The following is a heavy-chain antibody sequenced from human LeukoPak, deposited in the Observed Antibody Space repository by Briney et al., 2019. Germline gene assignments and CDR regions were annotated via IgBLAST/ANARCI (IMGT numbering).Heavy chain of an antibody. D-gene: IGHD1-20*01. V-gene: IGHV1-69*05. CDR2: IIPIFGTA. J-gene: IGHJ5*02. CDR1: GGTFSSYA. CDR3: ARAPLTGNNWFDP. Sequence: SVKVSCKASGGTFSSYAISWVRQAPGQGLEWMGGIIPIFGTANYAQKFQGRVTITTDESTSTAYMELSSLRSEDTAVYYYARAPLTGNNWFDPWGQGTLVTVSS.